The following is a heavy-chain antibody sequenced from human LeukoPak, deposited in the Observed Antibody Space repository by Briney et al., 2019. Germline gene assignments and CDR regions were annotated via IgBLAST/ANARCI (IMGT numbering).Heavy chain of an antibody. Sequence: SETLSLTCAVYGGSFSGYYWIWIRQPPGKGLEWIGEINDSGSTNYNPSLKSRVTISVDTSKNQCSLTLSSITAADTAVFYCESGRHVYQSMECLLSRRNAFDIWGQGTLVTVSS. J-gene: IGHJ3*02. D-gene: IGHD3-3*01. V-gene: IGHV4-34*01. CDR1: GGSFSGYY. CDR2: INDSGST. CDR3: ESGRHVYQSMECLLSRRNAFDI.